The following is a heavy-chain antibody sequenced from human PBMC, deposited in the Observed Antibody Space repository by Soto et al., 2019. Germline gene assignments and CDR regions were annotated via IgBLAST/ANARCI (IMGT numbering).Heavy chain of an antibody. V-gene: IGHV4-39*01. J-gene: IGHJ3*02. CDR3: ARHVDRELSAFDI. D-gene: IGHD1-7*01. CDR2: IYYSGST. Sequence: TLSLTCTVSGGSISSSSYYWGWIRQPPGKGLEWIGSIYYSGSTYYNPSLKSRVTISVDTSKNQFSLKLSSVTAADTAVYYCARHVDRELSAFDIWGQGTMVTVSS. CDR1: GGSISSSSYY.